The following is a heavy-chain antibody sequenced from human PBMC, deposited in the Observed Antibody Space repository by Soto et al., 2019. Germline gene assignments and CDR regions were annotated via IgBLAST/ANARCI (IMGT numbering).Heavy chain of an antibody. V-gene: IGHV3-48*03. J-gene: IGHJ4*02. CDR1: GFTFSSYE. Sequence: EVQLVESGGGLVQPGGSLRLSCEASGFTFSSYEMNWVRQAPGKGLEWVSYISSGSSTMYYAGSVKGRFTISRDNAKNSLYLQMTSLRAEDTAVSYCARDLGVGEAGFEYWGQGTLVTVSS. D-gene: IGHD6-13*01. CDR3: ARDLGVGEAGFEY. CDR2: ISSGSSTM.